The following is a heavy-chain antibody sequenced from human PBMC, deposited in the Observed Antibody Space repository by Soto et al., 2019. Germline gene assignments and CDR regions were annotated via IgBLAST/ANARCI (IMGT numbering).Heavy chain of an antibody. Sequence: QVQLVESGGGVVQPGRSLRLSCAASGFTFSSYAMHWVRQAPGKGLEWVAVISYDGSNKYYADSVKGRFTISRDNSKNTLYLQMNSLRAEDTAVYYCARDGGWGYGDYDPPADYYYYSGMDVWGQGTTVTVSS. D-gene: IGHD4-17*01. CDR3: ARDGGWGYGDYDPPADYYYYSGMDV. V-gene: IGHV3-30-3*01. CDR2: ISYDGSNK. J-gene: IGHJ6*02. CDR1: GFTFSSYA.